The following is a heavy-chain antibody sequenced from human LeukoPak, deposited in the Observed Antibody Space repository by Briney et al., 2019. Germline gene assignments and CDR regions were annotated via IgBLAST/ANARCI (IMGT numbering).Heavy chain of an antibody. J-gene: IGHJ4*02. CDR1: GGSISIYY. CDR3: ARWTTVTRAFDF. D-gene: IGHD4-17*01. Sequence: SETLSLACSVSGGSISIYYWSWIRQPAGKGLEWIGRIYTSGSTNYNPSLKSRVTMSVDTSKNQFSLTLNSVTAADTGVYYCARWTTVTRAFDFWGQGTLVTVSS. V-gene: IGHV4-4*07. CDR2: IYTSGST.